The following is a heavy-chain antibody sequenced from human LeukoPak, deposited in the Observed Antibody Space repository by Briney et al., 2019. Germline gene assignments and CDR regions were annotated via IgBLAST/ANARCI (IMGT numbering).Heavy chain of an antibody. J-gene: IGHJ4*02. D-gene: IGHD5-12*01. Sequence: GGSLRLSCATSGFTFSNYAVSWVRQAPGKGLEWVSSISGSGGTTYYADSVKGRFTISRDNSKNTLYLQMNSLRTEDTAVYYCAKDPYRASSGLVDYWGQGTLVTVSS. CDR2: ISGSGGTT. V-gene: IGHV3-23*01. CDR3: AKDPYRASSGLVDY. CDR1: GFTFSNYA.